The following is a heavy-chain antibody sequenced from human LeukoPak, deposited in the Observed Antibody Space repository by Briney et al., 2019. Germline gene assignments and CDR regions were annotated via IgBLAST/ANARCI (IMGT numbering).Heavy chain of an antibody. CDR1: GFTFSDYY. J-gene: IGHJ4*02. Sequence: PGGSLRLSCAASGFTFSDYYMIWIRQAPGKGLEWLSYISYTGSNKYYADSVKGRFTISRDNAKNSLYLQMNSLRAEDTAVYFCARVFVGENFDYWGQGTLVTVSS. CDR2: ISYTGSNK. D-gene: IGHD3-10*02. CDR3: ARVFVGENFDY. V-gene: IGHV3-11*04.